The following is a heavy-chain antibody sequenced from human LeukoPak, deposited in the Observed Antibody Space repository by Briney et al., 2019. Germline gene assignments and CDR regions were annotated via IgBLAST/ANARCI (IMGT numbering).Heavy chain of an antibody. CDR1: GFTFSSYA. V-gene: IGHV3-23*01. D-gene: IGHD1/OR15-1a*01. Sequence: GGSLRLSCVASGFTFSSYAMSWVRQAPGKGLEWVSTIAGSGATTYYADSVKGRFTISRDNSKNMLYLQMHSLRAEDTAVYYCARPEHLRAAITDAFDIWGQGTMVTVSS. CDR2: IAGSGATT. CDR3: ARPEHLRAAITDAFDI. J-gene: IGHJ3*02.